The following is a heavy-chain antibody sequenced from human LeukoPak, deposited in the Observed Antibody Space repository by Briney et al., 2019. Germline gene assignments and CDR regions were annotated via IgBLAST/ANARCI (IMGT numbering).Heavy chain of an antibody. D-gene: IGHD3-10*01. CDR2: ISYDGSNK. V-gene: IGHV3-30*18. Sequence: PGRSLRLSCAASGFTFSSDGMHWVRQAPGKGLEWVAVISYDGSNKYYADSVKGRFTISRDNSKNTLYLQMNSLRAEDTAVYYCAKNGWFGELSQRLDYWGQGTLVTVSS. CDR1: GFTFSSDG. J-gene: IGHJ4*02. CDR3: AKNGWFGELSQRLDY.